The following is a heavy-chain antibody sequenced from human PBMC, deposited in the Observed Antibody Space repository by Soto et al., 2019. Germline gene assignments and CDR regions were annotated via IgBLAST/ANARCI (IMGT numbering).Heavy chain of an antibody. V-gene: IGHV1-69*12. CDR3: ARHLGGNHYYYGMDV. J-gene: IGHJ6*02. D-gene: IGHD3-16*01. CDR2: IIPIFGTA. CDR1: GGTFSSYA. Sequence: QVQLVQSGAEVKKPGSSVKVSCKASGGTFSSYAISWVRQAPGQGLEWMGGIIPIFGTADYAQKFQGRVTITADDFASTAYMELSSMRSEDTAVYYCARHLGGNHYYYGMDVWGQGTTVTSP.